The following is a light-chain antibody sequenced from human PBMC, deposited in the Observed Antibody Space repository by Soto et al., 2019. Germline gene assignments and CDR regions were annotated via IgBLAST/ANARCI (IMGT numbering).Light chain of an antibody. Sequence: QAVVTQPPSVSGAPGQRVTISCTGSSSNIGAGFDVHWYQQLPGTAPKLLIYGNIIRPSGVPDRFSGSKSGTSASLAITGLQAEDEAEYYCQSYDTSLSGSVFGGGTKVTVL. CDR3: QSYDTSLSGSV. CDR1: SSNIGAGFD. CDR2: GNI. V-gene: IGLV1-40*01. J-gene: IGLJ3*02.